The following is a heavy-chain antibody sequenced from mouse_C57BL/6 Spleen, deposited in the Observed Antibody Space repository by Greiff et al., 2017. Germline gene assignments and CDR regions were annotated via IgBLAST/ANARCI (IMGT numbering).Heavy chain of an antibody. CDR3: AKGAIYYGNYWYFDV. CDR2: IYPGSGST. J-gene: IGHJ1*03. CDR1: GYTFTSYW. D-gene: IGHD2-1*01. Sequence: QVQLQQPGAELVKPGASVKMSCKASGYTFTSYWITWVKQRPGQGLEWIGDIYPGSGSTNYNEKFKSKATLTVDTSSITAYMQLSSLTSEDSAVYYCAKGAIYYGNYWYFDVWGTGTTVTVSS. V-gene: IGHV1-55*01.